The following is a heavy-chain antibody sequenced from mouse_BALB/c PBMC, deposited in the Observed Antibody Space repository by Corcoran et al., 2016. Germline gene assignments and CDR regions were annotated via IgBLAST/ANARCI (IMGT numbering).Heavy chain of an antibody. D-gene: IGHD1-1*01. Sequence: QVTLKESGPGILQPSQTLSLTCYFSGFSLSTSGMGVGGIRQPSGKGLEWLAHIWWDDDKRYNPALKSRLTITKDTYSNQVFLKIASVDTADTATYYGARIYSGNVYFDYWGQGTTLTVSS. V-gene: IGHV8-8*01. CDR3: ARIYSGNVYFDY. CDR2: IWWDDDK. J-gene: IGHJ2*01. CDR1: GFSLSTSGMG.